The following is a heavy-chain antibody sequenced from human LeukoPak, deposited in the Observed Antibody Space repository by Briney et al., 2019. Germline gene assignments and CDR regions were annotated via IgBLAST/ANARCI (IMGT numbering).Heavy chain of an antibody. CDR3: ARVWGPRSGRSIAARPGDY. V-gene: IGHV1-8*01. J-gene: IGHJ4*02. D-gene: IGHD6-6*01. CDR1: GYTFTSYD. Sequence: GASVKVSCKASGYTFTSYDINWVRQATGQGLEWMGWMNPNGGNTGYAQKFQGRVTMTRNTSISTAYMELSSLRSEDTAVYYCARVWGPRSGRSIAARPGDYWGQGTLVTVSS. CDR2: MNPNGGNT.